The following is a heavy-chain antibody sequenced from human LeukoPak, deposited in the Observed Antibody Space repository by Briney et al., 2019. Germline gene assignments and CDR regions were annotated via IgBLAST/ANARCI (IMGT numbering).Heavy chain of an antibody. CDR3: ARTSYTTNRFDP. CDR1: GFTFSNYW. CDR2: INSDGSST. Sequence: GGSLRLSCAASGFTFSNYWMHWVRRAPGKGLVWVSRINSDGSSTTYADSVKGRFTISRDNAKNTLYLQMNSLRAEDTAVYYCARTSYTTNRFDPWGQGTLVTVSS. V-gene: IGHV3-74*01. J-gene: IGHJ5*02. D-gene: IGHD1-14*01.